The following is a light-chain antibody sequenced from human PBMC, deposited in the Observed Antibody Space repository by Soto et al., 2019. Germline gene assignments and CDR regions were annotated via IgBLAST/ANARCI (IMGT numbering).Light chain of an antibody. CDR1: QSISSW. J-gene: IGKJ1*01. Sequence: DIQMTQSPFTLSASVGDRVTITCXASQSISSWLAWYQQKPGKAPKLLIYKASTLESGVPSNFSGSGSGTEFTLTISSLQPEDFATYYCQQYNSYPWTFGQGTKVDIK. CDR2: KAS. V-gene: IGKV1-5*03. CDR3: QQYNSYPWT.